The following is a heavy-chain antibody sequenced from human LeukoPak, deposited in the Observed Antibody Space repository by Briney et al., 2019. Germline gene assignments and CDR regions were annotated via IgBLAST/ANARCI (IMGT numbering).Heavy chain of an antibody. V-gene: IGHV3-9*01. CDR1: GFTFDDYA. J-gene: IGHJ2*01. CDR3: AKDYCGGACYSGWYFDL. CDR2: ISYNSDTI. Sequence: PGGSLRLSCAASGFTFDDYAMHWVRQAPGKGLEWVSGISYNSDTIAYADSVKGRFTISRDNAKNSLYLQMNSLRAEDTALYYCAKDYCGGACYSGWYFDLWGRGTLVTVSS. D-gene: IGHD2-21*02.